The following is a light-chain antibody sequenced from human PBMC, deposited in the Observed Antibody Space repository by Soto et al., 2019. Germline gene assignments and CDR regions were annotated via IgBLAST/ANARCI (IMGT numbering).Light chain of an antibody. Sequence: QSALTQPASVSGSPGQSITISCTGTSSDVGGYDYVSWYQQHPGKAPKLMMYEVSNRPSGVSNRCSGSKSGNTASLTISGLQAEDEADYYCSSYTSSGTYVFGAGTKLTVL. V-gene: IGLV2-14*01. J-gene: IGLJ1*01. CDR3: SSYTSSGTYV. CDR2: EVS. CDR1: SSDVGGYDY.